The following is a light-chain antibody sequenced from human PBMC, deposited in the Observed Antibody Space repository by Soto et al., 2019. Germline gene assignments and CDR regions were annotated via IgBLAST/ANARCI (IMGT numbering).Light chain of an antibody. CDR2: GAS. J-gene: IGKJ4*01. CDR3: QQYNNWPPLT. V-gene: IGKV3-15*01. Sequence: EIVMTQSPATLSVSPGERATLSCSASQSVSSNLDWYQQKPGQAPRLLIYGASTRATGIPARFSGSGSGTEFTLTISSLKSEDFAVYYCQQYNNWPPLTFGGGTKVEIK. CDR1: QSVSSN.